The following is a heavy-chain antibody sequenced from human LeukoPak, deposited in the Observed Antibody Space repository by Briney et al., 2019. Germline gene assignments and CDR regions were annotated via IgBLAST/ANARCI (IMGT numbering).Heavy chain of an antibody. V-gene: IGHV3-30*04. J-gene: IGHJ4*02. CDR3: ARVDCRSTSCSPFDY. CDR2: ILYDGSTQ. D-gene: IGHD2-2*01. CDR1: GFTFSTFS. Sequence: GRSLRLSCAASGFTFSTFSMPWVRQAPGKGLGWVAVILYDGSTQYYADSVRGRFTASTDNSKDTLYIQMNSLRVEDTAVYYCARVDCRSTSCSPFDYWGQGTLVTVSS.